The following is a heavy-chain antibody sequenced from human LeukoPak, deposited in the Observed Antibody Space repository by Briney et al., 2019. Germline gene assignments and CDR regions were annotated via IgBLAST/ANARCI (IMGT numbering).Heavy chain of an antibody. CDR1: GGSISSYY. Sequence: SETLSLTCTVSGGSISSYYWSWIRQPAGKGLEWIGRIYTSGSTNYNPSLKSRVTMSVDTSKNQFSLKLSSVTAADTAVYYCARQRSPYGSGSYPTGIGIWGQGTMVTVSS. V-gene: IGHV4-4*07. D-gene: IGHD3-10*01. J-gene: IGHJ3*02. CDR3: ARQRSPYGSGSYPTGIGI. CDR2: IYTSGST.